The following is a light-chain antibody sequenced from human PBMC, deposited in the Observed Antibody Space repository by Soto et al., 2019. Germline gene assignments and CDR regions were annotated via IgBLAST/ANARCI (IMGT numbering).Light chain of an antibody. CDR1: QSVSSN. CDR3: QQYNNWPFT. J-gene: IGKJ3*01. CDR2: GAS. V-gene: IGKV3-15*01. Sequence: EIVMTQSPATLSVSPGERATLSCRASQSVSSNLAWYQQKPGQAPRLLIYGASTRATGIPARFSGSGSGTVLTLTISSLQSEDFAVYDCQQYNNWPFTFGLGTNVDIK.